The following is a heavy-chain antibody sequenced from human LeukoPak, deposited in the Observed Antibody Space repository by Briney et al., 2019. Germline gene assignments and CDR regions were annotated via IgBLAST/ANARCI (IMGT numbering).Heavy chain of an antibody. CDR1: GGTFSSYA. CDR2: IIPIFGTA. CDR3: ATVVAATGYFQH. J-gene: IGHJ1*01. D-gene: IGHD2-15*01. Sequence: SVKVSCKASGGTFSSYAISWVRQAPGQGLEWMGGIIPIFGTANYAQKFQGRVTITADESTSTAYMELSSLRSEDTAVYYCATVVAATGYFQHWGQGTLVTVSS. V-gene: IGHV1-69*13.